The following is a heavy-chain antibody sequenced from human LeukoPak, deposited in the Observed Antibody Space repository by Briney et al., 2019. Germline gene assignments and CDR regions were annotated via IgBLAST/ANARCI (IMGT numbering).Heavy chain of an antibody. J-gene: IGHJ4*02. D-gene: IGHD6-19*01. V-gene: IGHV4-59*08. CDR3: ARRAYSSGYYYFDY. CDR1: GGSISSYC. Sequence: SESLSLTCTVSGGSISSYCRSWVRQPPGKGLEWIGYIYYSGSTNYNPSLKSRVTISVDTSKNQFSLKLSSVTAADTAVYYCARRAYSSGYYYFDYWGQGTLVTVSS. CDR2: IYYSGST.